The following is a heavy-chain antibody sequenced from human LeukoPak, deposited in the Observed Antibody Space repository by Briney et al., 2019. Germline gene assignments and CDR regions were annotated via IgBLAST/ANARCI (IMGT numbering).Heavy chain of an antibody. CDR2: INQGGSEK. Sequence: GGSLRLSCAASRFTFSNYWMSWGRQPAGKGLEWVANINQGGSEKYYLNSVKGRFTISRDNAKNSLYLQMNSLRADDTAIYYCVRDGSGYDYWGQGTLVTVSS. CDR3: VRDGSGYDY. CDR1: RFTFSNYW. V-gene: IGHV3-7*05. D-gene: IGHD6-19*01. J-gene: IGHJ4*02.